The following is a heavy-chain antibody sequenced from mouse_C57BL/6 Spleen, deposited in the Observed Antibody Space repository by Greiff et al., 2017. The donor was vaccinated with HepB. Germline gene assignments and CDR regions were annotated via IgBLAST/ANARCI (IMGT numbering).Heavy chain of an antibody. CDR2: ISYDGSN. CDR1: GYSITSGYY. CDR3: ARVGGLRHFDY. V-gene: IGHV3-6*01. Sequence: VHLTASGPGLVKPSQSLSLTCSVTGYSITSGYYWHWIRQFPGNKLEWMGYISYDGSNNYNPSLKNRISITRDTSKNQFFLKLNSVTTEDTATYYCARVGGLRHFDYWGQGTTLTVSS. J-gene: IGHJ2*01. D-gene: IGHD2-4*01.